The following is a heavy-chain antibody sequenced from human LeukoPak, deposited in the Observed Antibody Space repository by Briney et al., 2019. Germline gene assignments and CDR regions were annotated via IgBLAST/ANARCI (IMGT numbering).Heavy chain of an antibody. CDR3: ARERELLAWFDP. CDR2: IIPIFGTA. CDR1: GGTFSSYA. Sequence: GASVKVSCKASGGTFSSYAISWVRQAPGQGLEWMGGIIPIFGTANYAQKFQGRVTITADESTSTAYMELRSLRSDDTAVYYCARERELLAWFDPWGQGTLVTVSS. J-gene: IGHJ5*02. D-gene: IGHD1-26*01. V-gene: IGHV1-69*01.